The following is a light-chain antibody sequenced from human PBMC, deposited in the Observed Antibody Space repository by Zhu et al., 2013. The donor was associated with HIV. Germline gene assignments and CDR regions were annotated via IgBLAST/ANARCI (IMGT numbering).Light chain of an antibody. CDR2: GAS. V-gene: IGKV3D-20*02. CDR3: QHRASWPLA. J-gene: IGKJ2*01. CDR1: QSVSSSY. Sequence: EIVLTQSPGTLSLSPGERATLSCRASQSVSSSYLAWYQQKPGQAPRLLIYGASSRATDIPARFSGSGSGTDFTLTISSLEPEDSAIYYCQHRASWPLAFGQGTKLEIK.